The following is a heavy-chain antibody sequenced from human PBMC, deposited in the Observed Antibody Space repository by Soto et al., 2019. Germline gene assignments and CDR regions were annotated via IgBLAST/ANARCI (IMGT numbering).Heavy chain of an antibody. Sequence: QITLKESGPTLVKPTQTLTLTCSFSGFSLSNIRVAVGCIRQPPGEALEWCAIIYWDDDKGYSPSLKTTLTTTKETPQSRGVLSMSDMYPVDTAPCNCVHMLVDGLGYYLNYGGKGTLVPVSS. CDR3: VHMLVDGLGYYLNY. J-gene: IGHJ4*02. CDR1: GFSLSNIRVA. D-gene: IGHD2-8*02. V-gene: IGHV2-5*02. CDR2: IYWDDDK.